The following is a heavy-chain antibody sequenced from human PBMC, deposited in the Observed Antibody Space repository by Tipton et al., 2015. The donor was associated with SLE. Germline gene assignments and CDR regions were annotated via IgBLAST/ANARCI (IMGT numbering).Heavy chain of an antibody. CDR1: GDSVSNEFYS. Sequence: TLSLTCAVSGDSVSNEFYSWGWVRQPAGKGLEWIGRIHVTGTSTYNPPLKSRVTLSLDTSKNQFSLNLNSVTAADTAVYYCARDEYRYDTTGYHLLGHFDFWGQGTLVTVSS. CDR2: IHVTGTS. D-gene: IGHD3-22*01. V-gene: IGHV4-61*02. J-gene: IGHJ4*02. CDR3: ARDEYRYDTTGYHLLGHFDF.